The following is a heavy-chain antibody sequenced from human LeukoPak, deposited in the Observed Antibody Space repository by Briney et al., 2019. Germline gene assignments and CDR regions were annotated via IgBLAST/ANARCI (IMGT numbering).Heavy chain of an antibody. J-gene: IGHJ4*02. CDR2: IYTSGST. CDR1: GGSISSGSYY. V-gene: IGHV4-61*02. D-gene: IGHD6-13*01. CDR3: AGDRHSSSWYYFDY. Sequence: SQTLSLTCTVSGGSISSGSYYWSWIRQPAGKGLEWIGRIYTSGSTNYNPSLKSRVTISVDTSKNQFSLKLSSVTAADTAVYYCAGDRHSSSWYYFDYWGQGTLVTVSS.